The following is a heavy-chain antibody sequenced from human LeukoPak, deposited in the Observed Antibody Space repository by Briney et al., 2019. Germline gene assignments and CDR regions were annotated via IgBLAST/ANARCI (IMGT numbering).Heavy chain of an antibody. J-gene: IGHJ5*02. CDR3: AKRLGDFWSDDPWFDP. CDR2: ISSSSSTI. D-gene: IGHD3-3*01. CDR1: GFTFSSYS. Sequence: PGGSLRLSCAASGFTFSSYSMNWVRQAPGKGLEWVSYISSSSSTIYYADSVKGRFTISRDNAKNSLYLQMNSLRAEDTAVYYCAKRLGDFWSDDPWFDPWGQGTLVTVSS. V-gene: IGHV3-48*01.